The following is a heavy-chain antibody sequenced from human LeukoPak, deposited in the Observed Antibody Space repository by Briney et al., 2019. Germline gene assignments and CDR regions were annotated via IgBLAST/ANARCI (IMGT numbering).Heavy chain of an antibody. V-gene: IGHV4-61*02. J-gene: IGHJ6*03. CDR3: ARGRDMLDYYYYYYMDV. CDR2: IYTSGST. D-gene: IGHD2-15*01. Sequence: KASETLSLTCTVSGGSISSGSYYWRWIRQPAGKGLEGIGRIYTSGSTNYNPSLKSRVTISVDTSKNQFSLKLSSVTAADTAVYYCARGRDMLDYYYYYYMDVWGKGTTVTVSS. CDR1: GGSISSGSYY.